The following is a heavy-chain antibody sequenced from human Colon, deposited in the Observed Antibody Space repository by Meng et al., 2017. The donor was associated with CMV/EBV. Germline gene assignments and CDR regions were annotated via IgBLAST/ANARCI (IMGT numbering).Heavy chain of an antibody. J-gene: IGHJ4*02. CDR1: GFTFSSYW. D-gene: IGHD1-14*01. CDR2: IKQDGSEK. Sequence: GESLKISCAASGFTFSSYWMSWVRQAPGKGLEWVANIKQDGSEKYYVDSVKGRFTISRDNAKNSLYLQMNSLRAEDTAVYYCARDHRGRPHDYWGQGTLVTVSS. CDR3: ARDHRGRPHDY. V-gene: IGHV3-7*01.